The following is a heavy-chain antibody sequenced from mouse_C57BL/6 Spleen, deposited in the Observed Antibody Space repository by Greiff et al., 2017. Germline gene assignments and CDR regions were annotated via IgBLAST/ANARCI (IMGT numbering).Heavy chain of an antibody. CDR3: ARGRDYCYAMDY. Sequence: QVQLQQPGAELVKPGASVKMSCKASGYTFTSYWITWVKQRPGQGLEWIGDIYPGSGSTNYNEKFKSKATLTVDTSSSTAYMQLSSLTSEDAAVYYCARGRDYCYAMDYWGQGTSVTVSS. CDR1: GYTFTSYW. J-gene: IGHJ4*01. CDR2: IYPGSGST. D-gene: IGHD1-1*01. V-gene: IGHV1-55*01.